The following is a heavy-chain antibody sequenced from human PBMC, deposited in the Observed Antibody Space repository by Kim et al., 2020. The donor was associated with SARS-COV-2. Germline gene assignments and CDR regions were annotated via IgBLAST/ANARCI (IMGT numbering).Heavy chain of an antibody. CDR2: IKQDGTGK. V-gene: IGHV3-7*01. CDR3: ARWTSTSYY. CDR1: GVSLGDYW. Sequence: GGSLRLSCAASGVSLGDYWMNWVRQAPGKRMGWVANIKQDGTGKHYVDTVKGRFTITSDNAKNSLYMQMNSLRAEDTDEHYCARWTSTSYYWGQGTLVT. J-gene: IGHJ4*02. D-gene: IGHD2-2*01.